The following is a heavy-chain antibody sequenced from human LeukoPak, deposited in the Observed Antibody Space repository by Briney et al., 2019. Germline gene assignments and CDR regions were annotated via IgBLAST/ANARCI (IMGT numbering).Heavy chain of an antibody. Sequence: PSATLSLTCTVSGGSIITNNYYWGWIRQPPGKGLEWIGTIYHSGTTYYDPSLRSRVTISVDTSNNQFSLKLTSVTAADTATYYCTQNIGGYSHVYYVDVWGKGTTVTVSS. J-gene: IGHJ6*03. D-gene: IGHD5-18*01. V-gene: IGHV4-39*07. CDR3: TQNIGGYSHVYYVDV. CDR2: IYHSGTT. CDR1: GGSIITNNYY.